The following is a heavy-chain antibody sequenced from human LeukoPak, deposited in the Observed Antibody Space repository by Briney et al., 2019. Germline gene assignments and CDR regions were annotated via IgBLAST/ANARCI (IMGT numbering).Heavy chain of an antibody. CDR3: ARESRRSYCNEY. CDR1: GGSISKYY. V-gene: IGHV4-4*07. Sequence: PSETLSLTCTISGGSISKYYWSRIRQPAGKGLGWIGRIFSSGSTNYNPSLKSRVTMSVDTSKNQFSLKLSSVTAADTAEYFCARESRRSYCNEYWGQGTLVTVSS. J-gene: IGHJ4*02. D-gene: IGHD2-2*01. CDR2: IFSSGST.